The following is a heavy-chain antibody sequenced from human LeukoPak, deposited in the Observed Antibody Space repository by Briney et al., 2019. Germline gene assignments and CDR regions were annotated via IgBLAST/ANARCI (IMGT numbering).Heavy chain of an antibody. CDR1: GFTFSSYA. J-gene: IGHJ4*02. D-gene: IGHD2-21*02. V-gene: IGHV3-64*01. CDR3: ARGRLVVTAIDS. Sequence: PGGSLRLSCAASGFTFSSYAMYWVRQAPGKGLEYVSAISTYGGSTYYANSVKGRFTISRDNSKNTLYLQMGSLRAEDMAVYYCARGRLVVTAIDSWGQGTLVTVSS. CDR2: ISTYGGST.